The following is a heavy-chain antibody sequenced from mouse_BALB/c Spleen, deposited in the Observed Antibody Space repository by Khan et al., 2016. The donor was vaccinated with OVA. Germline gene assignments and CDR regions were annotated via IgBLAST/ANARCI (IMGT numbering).Heavy chain of an antibody. CDR2: VTYSGNT. D-gene: IGHD1-1*01. Sequence: EVQLQESGPSLVKPSQTLSLTCSVTGYSITSGFWNWIRKSPGNKFEYMGYVTYSGNTYYYPSLKSRISITRDTPKSQYYLQLNSVTTEDTATYFCARSYGSWAVDYWGQGTSVTVSS. V-gene: IGHV3-8*02. CDR1: GYSITSGF. J-gene: IGHJ4*01. CDR3: ARSYGSWAVDY.